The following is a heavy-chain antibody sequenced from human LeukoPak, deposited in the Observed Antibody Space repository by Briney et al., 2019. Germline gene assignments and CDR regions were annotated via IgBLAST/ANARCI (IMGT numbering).Heavy chain of an antibody. CDR2: ISWNSGSI. D-gene: IGHD6-6*01. J-gene: IGHJ6*03. Sequence: PGGSLRLSCAASGFTFDDYAMHWVRQAPGKGLEWVSGISWNSGSIGYADSVKGRFTISRDNAKNSLYLQMNSLRAEDTAVYYCAKDWGPGQLHMDVWGKGTTVTVSS. CDR3: AKDWGPGQLHMDV. V-gene: IGHV3-9*01. CDR1: GFTFDDYA.